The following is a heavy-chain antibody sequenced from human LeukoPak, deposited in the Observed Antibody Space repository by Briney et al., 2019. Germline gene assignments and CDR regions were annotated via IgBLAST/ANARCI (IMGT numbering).Heavy chain of an antibody. D-gene: IGHD5-18*01. Sequence: GGSLRLSCATSGFTFSHYAMHWVRQAPGKGLEWVAVIWNDGSDKYYGDSVKGRFTISRDNSKKTVYLQMSSLRVEDTAVYYCARDVDTAMATVHWGQGTLVTVSS. CDR2: IWNDGSDK. V-gene: IGHV3-33*01. CDR1: GFTFSHYA. CDR3: ARDVDTAMATVH. J-gene: IGHJ4*02.